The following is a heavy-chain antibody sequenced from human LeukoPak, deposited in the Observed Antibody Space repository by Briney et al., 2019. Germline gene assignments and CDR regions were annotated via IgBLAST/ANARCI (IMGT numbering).Heavy chain of an antibody. CDR2: INPTGGST. J-gene: IGHJ4*02. CDR1: GYTFTSYY. V-gene: IGHV1-46*01. CDR3: ARGDYDYVWGSYRGFDY. Sequence: ASVKVSCKASGYTFTSYYMHWVRQAPGQGLEWMGLINPTGGSTGYAQKFQGRVTMTRDMSTSTVYMELSSLRSEDTAVYYCARGDYDYVWGSYRGFDYWGQGTLVTVSS. D-gene: IGHD3-16*02.